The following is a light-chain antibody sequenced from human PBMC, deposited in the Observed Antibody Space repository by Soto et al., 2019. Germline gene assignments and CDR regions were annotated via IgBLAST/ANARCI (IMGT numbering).Light chain of an antibody. CDR3: QQYGSSALT. Sequence: EIVMTQSPATLSVSPGERATLSCRASQSLSSNLAWYQQKPGQAPRLLIYGASTRATGIPARFSGSGSGTEFTLTISSLQSEDLAVYYCQQYGSSALTLGGGTKVEIK. V-gene: IGKV3-15*01. CDR1: QSLSSN. CDR2: GAS. J-gene: IGKJ4*01.